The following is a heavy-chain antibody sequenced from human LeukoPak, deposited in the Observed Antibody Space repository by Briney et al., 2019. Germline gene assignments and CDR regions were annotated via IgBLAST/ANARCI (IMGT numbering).Heavy chain of an antibody. J-gene: IGHJ4*02. CDR3: AKDWDIVVVPDAS. D-gene: IGHD2-2*01. CDR1: GFTFSSYG. Sequence: GGSLRLSCAASGFTFSSYGMHWVRQAPGKGLEWVAVISYDGSNKYYADSVKGRFTISRDNSKNTLYLQMNSLRAEDTAVYYCAKDWDIVVVPDASWGQGTLVTVSA. V-gene: IGHV3-30*18. CDR2: ISYDGSNK.